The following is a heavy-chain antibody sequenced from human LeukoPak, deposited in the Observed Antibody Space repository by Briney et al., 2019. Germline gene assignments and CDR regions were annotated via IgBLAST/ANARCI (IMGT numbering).Heavy chain of an antibody. CDR3: AKDQDSSRPFFYFDY. D-gene: IGHD6-13*01. Sequence: GGSLRLSCAASGFTVSSNYMSWVRQAPGKGLEWVSVISGSGGSTYYADSVKGRFTISRDNSKNTLYLQMNSLRAEDTAVYYCAKDQDSSRPFFYFDYWGQGTLVTVSS. CDR2: ISGSGGST. J-gene: IGHJ4*02. V-gene: IGHV3-23*01. CDR1: GFTVSSNY.